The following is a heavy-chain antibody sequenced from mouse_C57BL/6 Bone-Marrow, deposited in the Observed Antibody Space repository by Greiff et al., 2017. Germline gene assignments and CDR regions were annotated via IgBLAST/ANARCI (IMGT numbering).Heavy chain of an antibody. V-gene: IGHV1-50*01. D-gene: IGHD1-1*01. CDR1: GYTFTSYW. CDR2: IDPSDSYT. J-gene: IGHJ3*01. Sequence: VQLQQPGAELVKPGASVKLSCKASGYTFTSYWMQWVKQRPGQGLEWIGEIDPSDSYTNYNQKFKGKATLTVDTSSSTAYMQLSSLTSEDAAVDYSARPQITTVPGFAYWGQGTLVTVSS. CDR3: ARPQITTVPGFAY.